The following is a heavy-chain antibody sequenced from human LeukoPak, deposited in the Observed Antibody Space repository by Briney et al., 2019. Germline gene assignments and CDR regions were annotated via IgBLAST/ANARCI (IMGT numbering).Heavy chain of an antibody. CDR2: ISYVGSNK. Sequence: GGSLRSSFASHGSTLNNLAMCLVRQAPGKGLEWVAVISYVGSNKYYADSVKGRFTISRDNSKNTLYLQMNSLRAEDTAVYYSARDFRNCSSGGLRGTYNWGQGTMVTVSS. J-gene: IGHJ3*01. D-gene: IGHD3-22*01. CDR3: ARDFRNCSSGGLRGTYN. CDR1: GSTLNNLA. V-gene: IGHV3-30-3*01.